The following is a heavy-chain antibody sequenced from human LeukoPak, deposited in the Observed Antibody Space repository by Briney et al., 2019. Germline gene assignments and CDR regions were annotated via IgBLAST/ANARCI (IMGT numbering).Heavy chain of an antibody. Sequence: GGSLRLSCAASGFTFSSYAMSWVRQAPGKGLEWVSAISGSGGSTYYADSVKGRFTISRDNSKNTLYLQMNSLRADDTAVYYCANPDYGDYDGALTWGQGTLVTVSS. CDR3: ANPDYGDYDGALT. CDR2: ISGSGGST. J-gene: IGHJ5*02. CDR1: GFTFSSYA. V-gene: IGHV3-23*01. D-gene: IGHD4-17*01.